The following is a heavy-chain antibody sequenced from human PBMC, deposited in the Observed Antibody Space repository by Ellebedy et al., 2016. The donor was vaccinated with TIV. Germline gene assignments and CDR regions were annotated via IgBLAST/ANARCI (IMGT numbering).Heavy chain of an antibody. Sequence: MPLETLSLTCSVSGDSISSTNWWTWVRLPPGKGLEWIGQIYPSGSTMFNPSLKGRVTMSVDKSNNQFSLNLNSVTAADTAVYFCARNPYCSGSSCFLDGMDVWGRGTTVTVSS. CDR3: ARNPYCSGSSCFLDGMDV. CDR1: GDSISSTNW. D-gene: IGHD2-15*01. V-gene: IGHV4-4*02. J-gene: IGHJ6*02. CDR2: IYPSGST.